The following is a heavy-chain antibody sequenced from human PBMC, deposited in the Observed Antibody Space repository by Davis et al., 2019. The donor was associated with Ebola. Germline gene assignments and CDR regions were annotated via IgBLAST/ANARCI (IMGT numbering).Heavy chain of an antibody. Sequence: ASVKVSCKVSEYTLAELAIHWVRQTPGKGLEWMGSFDPEDGEAIYAQKFQDRVTMTEDTSTDTAYMELSSLRSEDTAVYYCARDSSGWYYFDYWGQGTLVTVSS. D-gene: IGHD6-19*01. CDR2: FDPEDGEA. CDR1: EYTLAELA. CDR3: ARDSSGWYYFDY. J-gene: IGHJ4*02. V-gene: IGHV1-24*01.